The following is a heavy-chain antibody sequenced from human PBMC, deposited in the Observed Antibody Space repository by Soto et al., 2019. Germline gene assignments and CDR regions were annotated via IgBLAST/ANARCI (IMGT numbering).Heavy chain of an antibody. J-gene: IGHJ4*02. CDR2: IYYSGST. CDR1: GGSISSGDYY. V-gene: IGHV4-30-4*01. D-gene: IGHD3-22*01. CDR3: AREAYYYDSSGYYKIDY. Sequence: PSETLSLTCTVSGGSISSGDYYWSWIRQPPGKGLEWIGYIYYSGSTYYNPSLKSRVTISVDTSKNQFSLKLSSVTAADTAVYYCAREAYYYDSSGYYKIDYWGQGTLVTVSS.